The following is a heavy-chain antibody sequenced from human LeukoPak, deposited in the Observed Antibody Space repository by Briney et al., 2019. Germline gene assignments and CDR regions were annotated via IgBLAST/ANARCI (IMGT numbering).Heavy chain of an antibody. V-gene: IGHV3-11*03. D-gene: IGHD4-17*01. CDR2: ISSSSTYT. CDR1: GFTFSDYY. CDR3: ARRMTSVTTFDY. J-gene: IGHJ4*02. Sequence: GGSLRLSCAASGFTFSDYYMSWMRQAPGKGLEWVSYISSSSTYTNYADSMKGRFTISRDNARNSLYLQMSSLRADDTAVYYCARRMTSVTTFDYWGQGTLVTVSS.